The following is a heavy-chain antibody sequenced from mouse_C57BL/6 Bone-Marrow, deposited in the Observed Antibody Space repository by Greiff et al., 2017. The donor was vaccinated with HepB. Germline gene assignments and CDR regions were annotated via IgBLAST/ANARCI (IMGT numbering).Heavy chain of an antibody. D-gene: IGHD2-5*01. CDR3: ARGGLYYSNSLAMDY. J-gene: IGHJ4*01. CDR2: INPSSGYT. V-gene: IGHV1-7*01. CDR1: GYTFTSYW. Sequence: VQLQQSGAELAKPGASVKLSCKASGYTFTSYWMHWVKQRPGQGLEWIGYINPSSGYTKYTQKFKDKATLTADKSPSTAYMQLSSLTYEDSAVYYCARGGLYYSNSLAMDYWGQGTSVTVSS.